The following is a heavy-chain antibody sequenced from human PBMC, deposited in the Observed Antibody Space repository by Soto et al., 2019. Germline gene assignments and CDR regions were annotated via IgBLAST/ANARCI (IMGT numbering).Heavy chain of an antibody. Sequence: PSETLSLTCTVSGGSFSSTNYHWGWIRQSPHKELEWIGSVFYSGSTNYNPSLKSRVTISVDTSKNQFSLKLSSVTAADTAVYYCARGRNRAAAGTRWAPTTLWYWGQGTLVTVSS. V-gene: IGHV4-39*07. J-gene: IGHJ4*02. CDR2: VFYSGST. D-gene: IGHD6-13*01. CDR3: ARGRNRAAAGTRWAPTTLWY. CDR1: GGSFSSTNYH.